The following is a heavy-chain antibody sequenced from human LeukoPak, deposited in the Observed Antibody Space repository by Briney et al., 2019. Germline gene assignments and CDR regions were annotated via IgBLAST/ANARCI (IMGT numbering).Heavy chain of an antibody. CDR3: ARGFCSGGSCYDFDY. J-gene: IGHJ4*02. CDR2: VSDAGGSA. CDR1: GFTFSSYA. D-gene: IGHD2-15*01. V-gene: IGHV3-23*01. Sequence: RTGGSLRLSCAASGFTFSSYAMSWVRQAPGKGLEWVSSVSDAGGSAYYADSVRGQFIISRDNSKNTLYLQMSSLRAEDTAVYYCARGFCSGGSCYDFDYWGQGTLVTVSS.